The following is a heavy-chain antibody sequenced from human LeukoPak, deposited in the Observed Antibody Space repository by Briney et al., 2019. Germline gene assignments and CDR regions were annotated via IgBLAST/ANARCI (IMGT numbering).Heavy chain of an antibody. J-gene: IGHJ6*03. D-gene: IGHD3-3*01. CDR2: ISAYNGNT. CDR1: GYTFTSYG. V-gene: IGHV1-18*01. Sequence: ASVKVSCKASGYTFTSYGISWVRQAPGQGLEWMGWISAYNGNTNYAQKLQGRVTMTTDTSTSTAYMEVRSLRSDDTAVYYCARDRGYVLRFLEWTSDYYYYMDVWGKGTTVTVSS. CDR3: ARDRGYVLRFLEWTSDYYYYMDV.